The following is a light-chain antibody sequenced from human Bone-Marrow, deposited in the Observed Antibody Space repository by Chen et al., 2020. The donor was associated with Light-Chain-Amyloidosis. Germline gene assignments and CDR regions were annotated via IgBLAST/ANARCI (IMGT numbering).Light chain of an antibody. CDR3: SSYTDSSTLEV. J-gene: IGLJ1*01. CDR1: SSDVGNYNF. Sequence: QSALTQPASVSGSPGQSITISCTGTSSDVGNYNFVSWYQQHPGRAPKLMIYDVSNRPSGVSNRCSGYKSGNTASLTISGRQAEDEGDYYCSSYTDSSTLEVFGTGTKVTVL. V-gene: IGLV2-14*01. CDR2: DVS.